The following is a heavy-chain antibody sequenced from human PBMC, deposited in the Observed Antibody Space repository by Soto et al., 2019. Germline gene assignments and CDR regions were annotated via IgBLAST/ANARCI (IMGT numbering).Heavy chain of an antibody. CDR2: IDHSGST. J-gene: IGHJ6*02. CDR1: RGSFNAYS. V-gene: IGHV4-34*01. CDR3: ARGLRYSGMDV. Sequence: SETLSLTCAVHRGSFNAYSWTWIRQPPGKGLEWIGEIDHSGSTTYNPSLKSRIIMSVDTSRNQFSLNVSSMTAADTAVYYCARGLRYSGMDVWGQGTTVTVSS.